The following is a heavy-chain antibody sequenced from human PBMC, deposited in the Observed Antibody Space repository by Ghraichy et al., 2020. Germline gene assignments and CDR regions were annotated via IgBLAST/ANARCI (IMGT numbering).Heavy chain of an antibody. CDR1: GGSFSGYY. J-gene: IGHJ4*02. V-gene: IGHV4-34*01. CDR3: ARIPKRKLCSGWYRGYYFDY. CDR2: INHSGST. D-gene: IGHD6-19*01. Sequence: SETLSLTCAVYGGSFSGYYWSWIRQPPGKGLEWIGEINHSGSTNYNPSLKSRVTISVDTSKNQFSLKLSSVTAADTAVYYCARIPKRKLCSGWYRGYYFDYWGQGTLVTVSS.